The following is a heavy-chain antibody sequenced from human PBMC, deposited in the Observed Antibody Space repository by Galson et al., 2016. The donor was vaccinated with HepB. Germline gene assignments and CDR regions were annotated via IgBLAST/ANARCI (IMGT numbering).Heavy chain of an antibody. CDR3: AKEYSSFFDS. CDR1: GFTFTTYA. V-gene: IGHV3-23*01. Sequence: SLRLSCAASGFTFTTYALSWVRQAPGKGLEWVSAIGSGGDATYYTDSVQGRFSISRDNSKNMLYLQMNSLRAEDTAVYFCAKEYSSFFDSWGQGTLVTVSS. J-gene: IGHJ4*02. D-gene: IGHD6-19*01. CDR2: IGSGGDAT.